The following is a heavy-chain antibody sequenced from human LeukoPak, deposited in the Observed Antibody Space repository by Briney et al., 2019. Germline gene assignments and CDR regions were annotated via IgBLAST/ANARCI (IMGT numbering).Heavy chain of an antibody. D-gene: IGHD3-22*01. CDR2: IIPIFGTA. CDR1: GGTFSSYA. Sequence: SVKVSCKASGGTFSSYAISWVRQAPGQGLEWMGGIIPIFGTANYAQKFQGRVTITADESTSTAYMELSSLRSEDTAVYYCARSGSTKYYYDSSGYHSDYSGQGTLVTASS. J-gene: IGHJ4*02. CDR3: ARSGSTKYYYDSSGYHSDY. V-gene: IGHV1-69*01.